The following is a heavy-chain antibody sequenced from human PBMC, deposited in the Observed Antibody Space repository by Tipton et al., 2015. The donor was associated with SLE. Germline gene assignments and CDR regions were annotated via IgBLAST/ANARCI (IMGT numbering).Heavy chain of an antibody. CDR2: ISYDGSNK. V-gene: IGHV3-30*03. D-gene: IGHD1-26*01. J-gene: IGHJ4*02. CDR3: ARDLVGAIYYFDY. Sequence: RSLRLSCAASAFTFNIYWMHWVRQAPGKGLEWVAVISYDGSNKYYADSVKGRFTISRDNSKNTLYLQMNSLRAEDTAVYYCARDLVGAIYYFDYWGQGTLVTVSS. CDR1: AFTFNIYW.